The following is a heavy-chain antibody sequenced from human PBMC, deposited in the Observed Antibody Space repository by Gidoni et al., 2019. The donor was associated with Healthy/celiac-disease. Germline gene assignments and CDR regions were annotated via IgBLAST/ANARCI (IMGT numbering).Heavy chain of an antibody. CDR3: TSRAGLVGATLSY. J-gene: IGHJ4*02. CDR1: GFPSRGSA. D-gene: IGHD1-26*01. Sequence: EVQLVESGGGLVQPGRSLTLSCAASGFPSRGSAMHWVRQASGKGLEWVGRIRSKANSYATAYAASVKGRFTISRDDSKNTAYLQMNSLKTEDTAVYYCTSRAGLVGATLSYWGQGTLVTVSS. CDR2: IRSKANSYAT. V-gene: IGHV3-73*02.